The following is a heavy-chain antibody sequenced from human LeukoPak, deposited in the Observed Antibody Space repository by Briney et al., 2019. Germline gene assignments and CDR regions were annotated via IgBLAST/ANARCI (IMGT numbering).Heavy chain of an antibody. V-gene: IGHV3-23*01. J-gene: IGHJ4*02. CDR2: ISGSGGST. Sequence: GGSLRLSCAASGFTFSSYAMSWVRQAPGKGLEWVSAISGSGGSTYYADSAKGRFTISRDNSKNTLYLQMNSLRAEDTAVYYCAKAKPSGYSYGFPGYLDYWGQGTLVTVSS. D-gene: IGHD5-18*01. CDR1: GFTFSSYA. CDR3: AKAKPSGYSYGFPGYLDY.